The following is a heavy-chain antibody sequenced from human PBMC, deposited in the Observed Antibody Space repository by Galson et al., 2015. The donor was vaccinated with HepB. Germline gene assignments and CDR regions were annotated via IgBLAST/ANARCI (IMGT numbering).Heavy chain of an antibody. CDR3: ARGGDIVVVPAAMANWFDP. D-gene: IGHD2-2*01. V-gene: IGHV4-34*01. CDR1: GFTFSSYA. J-gene: IGHJ5*02. Sequence: LRLSCAASGFTFSSYAMSWVRQAPGKGLEWIGEINHSGSTNYNPSLKSRVTISVDTSKNQFSLKLSSVTAADTAVYYCARGGDIVVVPAAMANWFDPWGQGTLVTVSS. CDR2: INHSGST.